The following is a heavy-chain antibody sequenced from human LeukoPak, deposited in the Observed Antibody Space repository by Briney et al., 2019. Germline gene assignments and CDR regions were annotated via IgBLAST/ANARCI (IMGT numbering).Heavy chain of an antibody. CDR1: GFTFSSYG. CDR2: IWYDGSNK. CDR3: AKDLAAAGIFDY. J-gene: IGHJ4*02. D-gene: IGHD6-13*01. Sequence: GGSLRLSXAASGFTFSSYGMHWVGQPPGKGLEWVAVIWYDGSNKYYADSVKGRFTISRDNSKNTLYLQMNSLRAEDTAVYYCAKDLAAAGIFDYWGQGTLVTVSS. V-gene: IGHV3-33*06.